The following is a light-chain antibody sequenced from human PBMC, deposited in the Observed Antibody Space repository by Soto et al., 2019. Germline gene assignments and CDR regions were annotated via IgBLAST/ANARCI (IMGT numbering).Light chain of an antibody. CDR1: SSDVGGYNY. Sequence: QSVLTQPASVSGSPGQSITISFTGTSSDVGGYNYVSWYQQHPGKAPKLMIYEVSNRPSGVSNRFSGSKSGNTASLTISGLQADDEADYYCSSYTSSSTYVFGTGTKLTVL. V-gene: IGLV2-14*01. J-gene: IGLJ1*01. CDR3: SSYTSSSTYV. CDR2: EVS.